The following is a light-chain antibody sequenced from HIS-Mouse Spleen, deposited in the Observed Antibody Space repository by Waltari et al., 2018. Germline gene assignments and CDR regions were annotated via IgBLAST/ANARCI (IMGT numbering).Light chain of an antibody. V-gene: IGKV1-33*01. J-gene: IGKJ4*01. CDR3: QQYDNLPPDT. CDR2: DAS. Sequence: DIQMTQSPSSLSASVGDRVTITCQASQDISNYLNWYQQKPGKAPKLLIYDASNLETGVPSRLSGSGSRTDFTFTIRSLQPEDIATYYCQQYDNLPPDTFGGGTKVEIK. CDR1: QDISNY.